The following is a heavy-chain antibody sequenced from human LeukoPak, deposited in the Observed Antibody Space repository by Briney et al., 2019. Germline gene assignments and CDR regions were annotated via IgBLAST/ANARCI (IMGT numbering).Heavy chain of an antibody. D-gene: IGHD1-1*01. CDR2: IIPIFGTA. V-gene: IGHV1-69*06. Sequence: GASVKVSCKASGGTFSSYAISWVRQAPGQGLEWMGGIIPIFGTANYAQKFQGRVTITADKSTSTAYMELSSLRPEDTAVYYCARDPLERRYYYYYMDVWGKGTTVTVSS. J-gene: IGHJ6*03. CDR3: ARDPLERRYYYYYMDV. CDR1: GGTFSSYA.